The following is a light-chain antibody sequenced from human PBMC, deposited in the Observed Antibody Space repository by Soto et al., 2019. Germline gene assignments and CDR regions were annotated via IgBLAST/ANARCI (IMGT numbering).Light chain of an antibody. CDR1: QSVSSNY. J-gene: IGKJ1*01. V-gene: IGKV3-20*01. CDR2: GAS. Sequence: ESVLTQSPGTLSLSPGERATLSCRASQSVSSNYLAWYQQKPGQAPRLLIYGASTRATGIPDRFSGSGSGTDVTLTSSRVEPDDSGVYDCQQSGSSPTWTFGQGTKVDIK. CDR3: QQSGSSPTWT.